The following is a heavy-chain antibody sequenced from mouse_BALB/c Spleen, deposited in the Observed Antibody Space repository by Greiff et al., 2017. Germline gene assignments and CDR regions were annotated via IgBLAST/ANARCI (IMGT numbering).Heavy chain of an antibody. CDR3: AVERGDYDFAD. CDR1: GFNIQATY. D-gene: IGHD2-4*01. V-gene: IGHV14-3*02. CDR2: IDPANGNT. J-gene: IGHJ3*01. Sequence: EVQLQQSGAELVKPGASVKLSCTASGFNIQATYMHWVKQRPEQGLEWIGRIDPANGNTKYDPKFQGKATITADTSSNTAYLQLSSLTSEDTAVYYCAVERGDYDFADWGQGTLVTVSA.